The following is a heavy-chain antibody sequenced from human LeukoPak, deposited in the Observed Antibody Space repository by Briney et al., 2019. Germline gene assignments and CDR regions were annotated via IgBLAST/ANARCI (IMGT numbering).Heavy chain of an antibody. V-gene: IGHV3-23*01. CDR3: ARDYYDSSGSIGY. CDR1: GFTFSSHA. J-gene: IGHJ4*02. CDR2: VSGGGGTT. D-gene: IGHD3-22*01. Sequence: GGSLRLSCAASGFTFSSHAVSWVRQPPGKGLEWVSSVSGGGGTTYYADSVKGRFTISRDNSKSTLYLQMNSLRAEDTAVYYCARDYYDSSGSIGYWGQGTLVTVSS.